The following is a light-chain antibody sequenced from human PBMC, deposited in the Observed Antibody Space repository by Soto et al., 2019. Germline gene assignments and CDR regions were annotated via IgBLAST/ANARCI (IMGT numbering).Light chain of an antibody. V-gene: IGKV3-11*01. CDR3: QQSSNWLSIT. CDR1: QSVSSY. Sequence: EIVMTQCAATLSVSPGERANISWMASQSVSSYLAWYQQKPGQARRLLIYDASNRATGIPARFSGSGSGTDFTLTISSLEPEDFAVYYCQQSSNWLSITCGKGKRLEIK. J-gene: IGKJ5*01. CDR2: DAS.